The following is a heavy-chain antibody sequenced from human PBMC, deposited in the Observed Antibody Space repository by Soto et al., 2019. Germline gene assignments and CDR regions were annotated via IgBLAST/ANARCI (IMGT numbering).Heavy chain of an antibody. CDR1: GAYSGGFY. Sequence: SETLSLTCTVSGAYSGGFYWRWILKSAGKGLESIGRIHATGTTDYNPPLKSRVMLSVDTSRKRFCVKLRSVKAADTAVYYRVRDGTKNFRAWFDPLRQGISVTVSS. J-gene: IGHJ5*02. CDR2: IHATGTT. D-gene: IGHD1-1*01. V-gene: IGHV4-4*07. CDR3: VRDGTKNFRAWFDP.